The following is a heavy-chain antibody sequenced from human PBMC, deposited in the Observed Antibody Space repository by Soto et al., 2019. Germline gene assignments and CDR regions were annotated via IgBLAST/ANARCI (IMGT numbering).Heavy chain of an antibody. J-gene: IGHJ6*03. D-gene: IGHD3-3*01. CDR1: GGSFSGYY. CDR2: INHSGST. Sequence: PSETLSLTCAVYGGSFSGYYWSWIRQPPGKGLEWIGEINHSGSTNYNPSLKSRVTISVDTSKNQFSLKLSSVTAADTAVYYCARGGDLTIFGVVIFLGGGLDYYMDVWGKGTTVTVFS. CDR3: ARGGDLTIFGVVIFLGGGLDYYMDV. V-gene: IGHV4-34*01.